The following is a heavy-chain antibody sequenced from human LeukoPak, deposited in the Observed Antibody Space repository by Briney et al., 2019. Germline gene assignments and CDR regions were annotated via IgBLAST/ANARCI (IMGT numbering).Heavy chain of an antibody. Sequence: SDTLSLTCTLSRGSISSYYWSWIRQPPGNRLEWIGHIYYSVSTNYNPSLKSRVTISVDPSKNQFSLKLSSVTAADTAVYYCASRSSIWSGYQDTLYYFDSWGQGTVVAHSS. CDR3: ASRSSIWSGYQDTLYYFDS. CDR1: RGSISSYY. V-gene: IGHV4-59*07. D-gene: IGHD3-3*01. J-gene: IGHJ4*02. CDR2: IYYSVST.